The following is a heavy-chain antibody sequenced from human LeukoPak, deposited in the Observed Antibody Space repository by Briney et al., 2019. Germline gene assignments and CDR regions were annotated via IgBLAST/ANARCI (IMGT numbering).Heavy chain of an antibody. CDR1: GYTFTSYD. V-gene: IGHV1-8*01. J-gene: IGHJ6*02. CDR3: ARGSSSSWYYYYYYGMDV. CDR2: MNPISGNT. D-gene: IGHD6-13*01. Sequence: ASVKVSCKASGYTFTSYDINWVRQATGQGLEWMGWMNPISGNTGYAQKFQGRVTMTRNTSISTAYMELSSLRSEDTAVYYCARGSSSSWYYYYYYGMDVWGQGTTVTVS.